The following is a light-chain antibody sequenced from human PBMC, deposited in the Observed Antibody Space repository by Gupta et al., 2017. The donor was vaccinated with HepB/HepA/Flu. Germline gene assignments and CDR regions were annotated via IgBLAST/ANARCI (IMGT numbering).Light chain of an antibody. Sequence: DIQLTQSPSFLSASVGDRVTITCRASQGIDSSLVWYQQKPGKAPKVLIFSASTLQSGVPLRFSGSGSGTEFTLTISILHPEDFATYFCQQLSGYPLTFGGGTKVEI. CDR1: QGIDSS. J-gene: IGKJ4*01. CDR3: QQLSGYPLT. V-gene: IGKV1-9*01. CDR2: SAS.